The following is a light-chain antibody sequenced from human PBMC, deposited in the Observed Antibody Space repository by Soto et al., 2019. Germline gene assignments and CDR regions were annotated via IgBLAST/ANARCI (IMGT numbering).Light chain of an antibody. J-gene: IGLJ7*01. Sequence: QSVLTQPPSASGTPGQSVIISCSGSSSNIGNNLVYWYQQVPGMAPKLLIYANSQRPSGVPDRFSGSKSGTSASLAISRLRSEDEADYYCVAWDDSLRCAIFGGGTQLTVL. V-gene: IGLV1-47*01. CDR3: VAWDDSLRCAI. CDR1: SSNIGNNL. CDR2: ANS.